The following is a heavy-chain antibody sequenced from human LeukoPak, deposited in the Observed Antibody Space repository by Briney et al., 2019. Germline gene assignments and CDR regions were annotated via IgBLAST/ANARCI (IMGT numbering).Heavy chain of an antibody. Sequence: ASVKVSCKASGYTFISNNMNWVRQAPGQRLEWMGWINVGNGDTKYSQKFQGRVTITRDTSASTGYMELSSLRSEDTAVYYCARWNYGMDVWGKGTAITVSS. D-gene: IGHD1-1*01. J-gene: IGHJ6*04. CDR3: ARWNYGMDV. CDR2: INVGNGDT. CDR1: GYTFISNN. V-gene: IGHV1-3*01.